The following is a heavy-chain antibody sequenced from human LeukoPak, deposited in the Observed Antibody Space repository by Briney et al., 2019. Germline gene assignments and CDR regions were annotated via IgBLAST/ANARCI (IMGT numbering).Heavy chain of an antibody. D-gene: IGHD4-17*01. CDR3: ASAIDYMTTVTTLPFDP. Sequence: PSETLSLTCTVSGGSISSSSYYWGWIRQPPGKGLEWIGSIYYSGSTYYNPSLKSRVTISVDTSKNQFSLKLSSVTAADTAVYYCASAIDYMTTVTTLPFDPWGQGTLVTVSS. V-gene: IGHV4-39*07. J-gene: IGHJ5*02. CDR1: GGSISSSSYY. CDR2: IYYSGST.